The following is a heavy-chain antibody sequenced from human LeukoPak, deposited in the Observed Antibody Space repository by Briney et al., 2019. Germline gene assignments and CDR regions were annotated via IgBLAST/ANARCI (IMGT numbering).Heavy chain of an antibody. J-gene: IGHJ5*02. Sequence: GESLKISCQGSGYSFTSYWIGWVRQMPGKGLEWMGIIYPGDSDTRYSPSFQGQVTISADKSISTAYLQWSSLKASDTAMYYCARQWRGFGEANWFDPWGQGTLVTVSS. CDR1: GYSFTSYW. D-gene: IGHD3-10*01. CDR2: IYPGDSDT. V-gene: IGHV5-51*01. CDR3: ARQWRGFGEANWFDP.